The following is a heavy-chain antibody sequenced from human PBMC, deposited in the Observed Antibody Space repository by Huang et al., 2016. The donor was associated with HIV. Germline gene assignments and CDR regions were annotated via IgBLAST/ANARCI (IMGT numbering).Heavy chain of an antibody. CDR2: VYQSGST. Sequence: QLQLQESGPGQVKPSETLSLTCTVPGDFISSTNYYWGWIRQSPGKGLEWVGSVYQSGSTNYNPARKSRVTLSVDTSRNQFSLRLNSVTAADTAVYYCASQHIGAAATWFWGRGTQVAVSS. CDR3: ASQHIGAAATWF. CDR1: GDFISSTNYY. D-gene: IGHD6-13*01. J-gene: IGHJ4*02. V-gene: IGHV4-39*01.